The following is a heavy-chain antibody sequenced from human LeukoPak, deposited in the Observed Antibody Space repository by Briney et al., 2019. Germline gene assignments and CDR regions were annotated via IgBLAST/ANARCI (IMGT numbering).Heavy chain of an antibody. V-gene: IGHV3-21*01. CDR1: GFTFSSYS. Sequence: KPGGSLRLSCAASGFTFSSYSMNWVRQAPGKGLEWVSSISSSSSYIYYADSVKGRFTISRDNAKNSLYLQMNSLRAEDTAVCYCARVDPRDVDAFDIWGQGTMVTVSS. J-gene: IGHJ3*02. CDR3: ARVDPRDVDAFDI. D-gene: IGHD3-10*01. CDR2: ISSSSSYI.